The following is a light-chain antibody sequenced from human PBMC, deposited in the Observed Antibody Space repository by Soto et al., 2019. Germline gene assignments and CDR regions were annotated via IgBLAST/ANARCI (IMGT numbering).Light chain of an antibody. CDR2: DAS. Sequence: EIFLTQSPATLSLSPGQRAVLSCRASQTVYSYLAWYQHKPGQAPRLIIYDASKRATDIPARFSGSGSGTDFTLTISSLEPEDFAVYYCQQRANWPPLTFGGGTKVEI. CDR3: QQRANWPPLT. CDR1: QTVYSY. V-gene: IGKV3-11*01. J-gene: IGKJ4*01.